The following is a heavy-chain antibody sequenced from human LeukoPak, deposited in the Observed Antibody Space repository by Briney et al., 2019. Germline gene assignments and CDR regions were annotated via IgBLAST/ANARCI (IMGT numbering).Heavy chain of an antibody. J-gene: IGHJ4*02. CDR3: ARGVQYYYDSSGYYS. Sequence: PSASVKVSCKASGYTFTSYYMHWVRQAPGQGLEWMGRITPILGIANYAQKFQGRVTITADKSTSTAYMELSSLRSEDTAVYYCARGVQYYYDSSGYYSWGQGTLVTVSS. V-gene: IGHV1-69*04. CDR2: ITPILGIA. CDR1: GYTFTSYY. D-gene: IGHD3-22*01.